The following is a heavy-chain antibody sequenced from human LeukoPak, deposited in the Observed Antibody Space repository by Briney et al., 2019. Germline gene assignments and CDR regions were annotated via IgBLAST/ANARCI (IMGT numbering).Heavy chain of an antibody. CDR1: GDSISGYY. Sequence: SETLSLTCTVSGDSISGYYWSWIRQPAGEGLEWIGRLYTSGSTNYNPSLKSRVTMSVDTSKNQFSLKLSSVTAADTAVYYCARGPTFIDYWGQGTLVIVSS. CDR3: ARGPTFIDY. J-gene: IGHJ4*02. V-gene: IGHV4-4*07. D-gene: IGHD3-16*01. CDR2: LYTSGST.